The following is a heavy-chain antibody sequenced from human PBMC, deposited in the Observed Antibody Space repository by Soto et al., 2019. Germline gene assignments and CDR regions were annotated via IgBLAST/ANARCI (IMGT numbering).Heavy chain of an antibody. J-gene: IGHJ4*02. Sequence: EVQLVESGGGLVKPGGSLRLSCAASGFTFSNAWMSWVRQAPGKGLEWVGRIKSKTDGGTTDYAAPVKGRFTISRDDSINTLYLQMNSLKTEDTAVYYCTLQGANYYGSSGYYWVDYWGQGTLVTVSS. V-gene: IGHV3-15*01. CDR2: IKSKTDGGTT. CDR3: TLQGANYYGSSGYYWVDY. CDR1: GFTFSNAW. D-gene: IGHD3-22*01.